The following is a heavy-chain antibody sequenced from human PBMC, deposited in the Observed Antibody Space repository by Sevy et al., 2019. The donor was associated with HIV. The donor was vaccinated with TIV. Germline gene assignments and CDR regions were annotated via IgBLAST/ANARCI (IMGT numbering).Heavy chain of an antibody. V-gene: IGHV4-61*02. CDR3: ARVSAAGPSWVAFDI. J-gene: IGHJ3*02. CDR1: GGSISSGSYY. D-gene: IGHD6-13*01. CDR2: IYTSGST. Sequence: SETLSLTCTVSGGSISSGSYYWSWIRQPAGKGLEWIGRIYTSGSTNYSPSLKSRVTMSVDTSKNQFSLKLSSVTAADTAVFYCARVSAAGPSWVAFDIWGQGTMVTVSS.